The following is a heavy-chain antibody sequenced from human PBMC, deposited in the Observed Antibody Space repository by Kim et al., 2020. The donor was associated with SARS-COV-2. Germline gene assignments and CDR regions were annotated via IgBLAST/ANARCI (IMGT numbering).Heavy chain of an antibody. D-gene: IGHD3-22*01. CDR1: GGTFSSYA. J-gene: IGHJ6*02. CDR2: IIPIFGTA. CDR3: ARELPHDSSGYYVYYYYYGMDV. Sequence: SVKVSCKASGGTFSSYAISWVRQAPGQGLEWMGGIIPIFGTANYAQKFQGRVTITADESTSTAYMELSSLRSGDTAVYYCARELPHDSSGYYVYYYYYGMDVWGQGTPVTVSS. V-gene: IGHV1-69*13.